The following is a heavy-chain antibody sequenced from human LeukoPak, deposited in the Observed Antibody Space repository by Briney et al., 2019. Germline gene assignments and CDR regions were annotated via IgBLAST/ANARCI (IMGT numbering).Heavy chain of an antibody. Sequence: GGSLRLSCAASGFTFTNYAMIWVRKAPRRGLEWVSAIRSGGDGTLYADSVKGRFTISRDNSKNTLFLQMNNMRAEDTAVYYCARDPNGDYVGAFEMWGPGTKVTVS. D-gene: IGHD4-17*01. CDR2: IRSGGDGT. J-gene: IGHJ3*02. CDR1: GFTFTNYA. CDR3: ARDPNGDYVGAFEM. V-gene: IGHV3-23*01.